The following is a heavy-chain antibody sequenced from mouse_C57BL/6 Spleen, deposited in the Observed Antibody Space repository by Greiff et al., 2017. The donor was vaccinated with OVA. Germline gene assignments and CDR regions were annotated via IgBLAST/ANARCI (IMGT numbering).Heavy chain of an antibody. Sequence: QVQLQQSGPELVKPGASVKISCKASGYAFSSSWMNWVKQRPGKGLEWIGRIYPGDGDTNYNGKFKGKATLTADKSSNTAYMQLSSLTSEDSAVYFCAPSSYWYFDVWGTGTTVTVSS. CDR3: APSSYWYFDV. CDR2: IYPGDGDT. J-gene: IGHJ1*03. CDR1: GYAFSSSW. D-gene: IGHD2-10*02. V-gene: IGHV1-82*01.